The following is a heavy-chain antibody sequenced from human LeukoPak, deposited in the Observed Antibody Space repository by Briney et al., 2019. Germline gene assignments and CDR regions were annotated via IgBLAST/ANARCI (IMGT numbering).Heavy chain of an antibody. CDR3: AKTDYYDSSGYYYGDY. D-gene: IGHD3-22*01. CDR1: GFTFSSYG. CDR2: IRYDGSDK. Sequence: GGSLRLSCAASGFTFSSYGMHWVRQAPGKGLEWVAFIRYDGSDKYYADSVKGRFTISRDNSKNTLYLQMNSLRAEDTALYYCAKTDYYDSSGYYYGDYWGQGTLVTVSS. V-gene: IGHV3-30*02. J-gene: IGHJ4*02.